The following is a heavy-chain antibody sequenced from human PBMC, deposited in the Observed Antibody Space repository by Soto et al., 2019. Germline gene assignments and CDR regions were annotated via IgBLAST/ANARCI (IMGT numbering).Heavy chain of an antibody. CDR1: GFTFSTFW. CDR3: ARDDTMIVVVPNWFDP. CDR2: IKQDGSEK. D-gene: IGHD3-22*01. Sequence: GGSLRLSCASSGFTFSTFWVIWVRQATGKGLEWLANIKQDGSEKYYVDSVKGRFTISRDNAKNSLYLQMNSLRAEDTAVYYCARDDTMIVVVPNWFDPWGQGTLVTVSS. J-gene: IGHJ5*02. V-gene: IGHV3-7*01.